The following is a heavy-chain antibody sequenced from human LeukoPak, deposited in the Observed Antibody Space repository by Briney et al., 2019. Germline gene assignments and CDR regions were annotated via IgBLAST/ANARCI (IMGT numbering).Heavy chain of an antibody. CDR1: GFTFSSYA. CDR3: AKGIAAAGYYFDY. J-gene: IGHJ4*02. CDR2: ISGSGGST. Sequence: QPGGSLRLSCAASGFTFSSYAMSWVRQAPGKGLEWVSAISGSGGSTYYADSVKGRFTISRDNSKNTLYLQMNSLRGEDTAVYYCAKGIAAAGYYFDYWGQGTLVTVSS. V-gene: IGHV3-23*01. D-gene: IGHD6-13*01.